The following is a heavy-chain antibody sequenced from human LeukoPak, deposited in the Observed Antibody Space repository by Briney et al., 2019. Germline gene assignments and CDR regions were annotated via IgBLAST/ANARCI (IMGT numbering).Heavy chain of an antibody. CDR2: ISFSGGT. CDR3: ARNGGSSVYYFMDV. V-gene: IGHV4-31*03. Sequence: SETLSLTCTVSGGSISSGDNFWSWIRQHPGKGLEWIGYISFSGGTYYISSLKSRVAMSIDTSKNQFSLQLSSVTAADTTVYYCARNGGSSVYYFMDVWGKGTTVTVSS. D-gene: IGHD6-6*01. CDR1: GGSISSGDNF. J-gene: IGHJ6*03.